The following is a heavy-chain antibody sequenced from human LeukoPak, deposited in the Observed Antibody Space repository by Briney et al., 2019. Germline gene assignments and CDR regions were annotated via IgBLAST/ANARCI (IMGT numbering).Heavy chain of an antibody. CDR3: ARSHPSHYYYYYYMDV. CDR2: IIPIFGTA. J-gene: IGHJ6*03. V-gene: IGHV1-69*01. Sequence: SVKVSCKASGGTFSSYAISWVRQAPGQGLEWMGGIIPIFGTANYAQKFQGRVTITADESTSTAYMELSSLRSEDTAVYYCARSHPSHYYYYYYMDVWGKGTTVTISS. CDR1: GGTFSSYA.